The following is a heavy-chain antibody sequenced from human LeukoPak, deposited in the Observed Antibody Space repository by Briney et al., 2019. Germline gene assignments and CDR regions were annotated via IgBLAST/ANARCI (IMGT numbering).Heavy chain of an antibody. CDR1: GGSISDSNYY. Sequence: SETLSLTCTVSGGSISDSNYYWGWIRQSPGKGLEWIGSIYYSGSTNYNPSLKSRVTISVDTSKNQFSLKLSSVTAADTAVYYCARLKIRASGRYYYYYMDVWGKGTTVTISS. CDR2: IYYSGST. V-gene: IGHV4-39*07. D-gene: IGHD3-10*01. J-gene: IGHJ6*03. CDR3: ARLKIRASGRYYYYYMDV.